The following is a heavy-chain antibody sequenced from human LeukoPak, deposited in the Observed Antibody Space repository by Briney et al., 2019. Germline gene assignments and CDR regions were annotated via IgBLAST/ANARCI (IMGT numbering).Heavy chain of an antibody. V-gene: IGHV3-21*01. CDR1: GFTLSSYG. D-gene: IGHD6-6*01. CDR3: AASPGLGYSSSLTGVDY. Sequence: GGSLRLSCAASGFTLSSYGMSWVRQAPGKGLEWVSSISSSGYIYYADSVKGRFTISRDNARNSLYLQMNSLRAEDTAVYYCAASPGLGYSSSLTGVDYWGQGTLVTVSS. CDR2: ISSSGYI. J-gene: IGHJ4*02.